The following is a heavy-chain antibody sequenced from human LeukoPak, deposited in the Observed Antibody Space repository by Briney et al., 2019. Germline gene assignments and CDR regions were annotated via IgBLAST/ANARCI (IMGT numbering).Heavy chain of an antibody. D-gene: IGHD3-16*01. CDR3: ARDRPPGGLGAFDY. CDR2: LSSGSRTI. Sequence: PGGSLRLSCAASGFTFSSYSMNWVRQAPGKGLEWISYLSSGSRTIYYAYSVKGRFAISRDNAKNSLYLQMNSLRAEDTAVYYCARDRPPGGLGAFDYWGQGTLVTVSS. CDR1: GFTFSSYS. J-gene: IGHJ4*02. V-gene: IGHV3-48*01.